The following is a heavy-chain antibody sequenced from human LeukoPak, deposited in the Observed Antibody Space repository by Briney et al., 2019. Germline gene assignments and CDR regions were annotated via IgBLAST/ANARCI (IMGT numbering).Heavy chain of an antibody. V-gene: IGHV1-46*01. CDR3: ARVASSGNDAFDI. CDR1: GYTFTSYY. CDR2: INPSGGST. J-gene: IGHJ3*02. D-gene: IGHD3-10*01. Sequence: ASVKVSCKASGYTFTSYYIHWVRQAPGQGLEWMGIINPSGGSTSYAQKFQGRVTMTRDTSTSTVYMELSSLRSEDTAVYYCARVASSGNDAFDIWGQGTMVTVSS.